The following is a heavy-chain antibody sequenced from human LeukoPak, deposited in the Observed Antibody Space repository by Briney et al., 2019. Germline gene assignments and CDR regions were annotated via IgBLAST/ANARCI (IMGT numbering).Heavy chain of an antibody. D-gene: IGHD6-19*01. V-gene: IGHV3-53*01. CDR2: IYADGST. CDR3: ARGYSSGWYYFDY. Sequence: GGSLRLSCAASGFTVRSTYMSWVRQAPGKGLEWVSVIYADGSTYYADSVKGRFTISRDSSKNTMSFQMNSLRAEDTAVYYCARGYSSGWYYFDYWGQGTLVTVSS. CDR1: GFTVRSTY. J-gene: IGHJ4*02.